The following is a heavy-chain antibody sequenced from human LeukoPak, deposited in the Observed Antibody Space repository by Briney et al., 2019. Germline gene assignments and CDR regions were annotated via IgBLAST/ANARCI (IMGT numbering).Heavy chain of an antibody. CDR3: ARVGVGTVAGNYFDD. V-gene: IGHV3-53*04. D-gene: IGHD6-19*01. Sequence: GGSLRLSCTASGFTVSSSYMTWVRQAPGKGVEWFSLIYGGGGTYYADSVKGRFTISRHNSDNTLYLEMNSLRPDDTAVYYCARVGVGTVAGNYFDDWGQGTLVTVSS. J-gene: IGHJ4*02. CDR1: GFTVSSSY. CDR2: IYGGGGT.